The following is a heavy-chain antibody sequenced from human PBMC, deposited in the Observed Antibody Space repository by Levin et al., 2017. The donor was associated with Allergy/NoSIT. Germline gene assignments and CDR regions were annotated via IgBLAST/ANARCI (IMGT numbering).Heavy chain of an antibody. D-gene: IGHD5-24*01. J-gene: IGHJ4*02. V-gene: IGHV1-69*04. Sequence: KISCKASGGTFSSYAISWVRQAPGQGLEWMGRIIPILGIANYAQKFQGRVTITADKSTSTAYMELSSLRSEDTAVYYCVITIRDGYNSDYWGQGTLVTVSS. CDR1: GGTFSSYA. CDR2: IIPILGIA. CDR3: VITIRDGYNSDY.